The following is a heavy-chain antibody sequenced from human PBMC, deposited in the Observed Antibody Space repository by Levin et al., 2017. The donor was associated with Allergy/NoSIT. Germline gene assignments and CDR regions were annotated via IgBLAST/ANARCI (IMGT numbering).Heavy chain of an antibody. V-gene: IGHV1-69*04. CDR3: EREVTKTGMVTYRSFGWFDP. J-gene: IGHJ5*02. D-gene: IGHD5-18*01. CDR2: IIPTLDMA. CDR1: GGTFSNYA. Sequence: VASVKVSCKVSGGTFSNYAISWVRQTPGQGLEWMGRIIPTLDMANYAQNFQGRVTTTADKSTGTAYMERSSLTSADTAVYYCEREVTKTGMVTYRSFGWFDPWGQGTLVTVSS.